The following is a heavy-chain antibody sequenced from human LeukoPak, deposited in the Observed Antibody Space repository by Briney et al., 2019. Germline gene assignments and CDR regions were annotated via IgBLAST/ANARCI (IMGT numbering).Heavy chain of an antibody. CDR2: ISVYNGNT. CDR1: GYTFTSYG. CDR3: ARDPRYCSSTSCLFGGYFDY. Sequence: GASVKVSCKASGYTFTSYGISWVRQAPGQGLEWMGWISVYNGNTNYAQKFQGRVTMTTDTSTSTAYMELRSLRSDDTAVYYCARDPRYCSSTSCLFGGYFDYWGQGTLVTVSS. J-gene: IGHJ4*02. D-gene: IGHD2-2*01. V-gene: IGHV1-18*01.